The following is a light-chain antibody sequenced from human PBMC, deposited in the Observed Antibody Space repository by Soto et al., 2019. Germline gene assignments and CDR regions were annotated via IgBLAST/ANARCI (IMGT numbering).Light chain of an antibody. V-gene: IGKV3-20*01. CDR3: QQYSSSGT. CDR1: QSVSNNY. CDR2: GAS. J-gene: IGKJ1*01. Sequence: EVVLTQSPVSLSLSPGERATLSCRASQSVSNNYLAWYQQKPGQAPRLLIYGASNRATGIPDRFSGSGSGPDFTLTISRLEHEDFAVYYCQQYSSSGTFGQGTKVDIK.